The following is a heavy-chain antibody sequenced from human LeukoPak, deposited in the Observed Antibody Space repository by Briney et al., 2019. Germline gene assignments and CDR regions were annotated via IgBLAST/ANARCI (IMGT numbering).Heavy chain of an antibody. Sequence: GALRLSCAASGFTFSSYGMSWVRQAPGKGLEWVSTIHPSGINTHHADSVKGRFTISRDNSKNTLYLQMNSLRVEDTAIYYCARDPSTLLPTDDSWGQGTLVAVSS. CDR2: IHPSGINT. V-gene: IGHV3-23*05. CDR3: ARDPSTLLPTDDS. D-gene: IGHD2-2*01. CDR1: GFTFSSYG. J-gene: IGHJ4*02.